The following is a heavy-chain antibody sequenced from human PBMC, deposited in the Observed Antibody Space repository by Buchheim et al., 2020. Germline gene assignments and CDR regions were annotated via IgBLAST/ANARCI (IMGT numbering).Heavy chain of an antibody. V-gene: IGHV4-59*01. J-gene: IGHJ4*02. Sequence: QVQLQESGPGLVKPSETLSLTCSVSGGSIGSYSLNWIRQSPEKGLEWIGNVYDSGSTNYNPSLKSRVTISIDTSKNHFSLKLNSVTAADTAVYYCATQGYWGQGTL. CDR3: ATQGY. CDR1: GGSIGSYS. CDR2: VYDSGST.